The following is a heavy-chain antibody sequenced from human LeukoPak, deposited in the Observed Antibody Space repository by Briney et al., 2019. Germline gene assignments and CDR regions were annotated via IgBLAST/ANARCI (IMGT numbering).Heavy chain of an antibody. J-gene: IGHJ4*02. D-gene: IGHD6-19*01. CDR2: IYYTGST. CDR1: GGSISTDY. V-gene: IGHV4-59*01. CDR3: ARGSGWLPDC. Sequence: KPSETLSLTCTVSGGSISTDYWSWIRQPPGKRLEWIGNIYYTGSTNYNPSLRSRVTISVDTSKNQFSLQLTSVTAADTAVYYCARGSGWLPDCWGQGTLVTVSS.